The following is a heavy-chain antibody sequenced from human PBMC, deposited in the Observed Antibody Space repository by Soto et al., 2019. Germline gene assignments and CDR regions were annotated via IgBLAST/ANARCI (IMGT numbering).Heavy chain of an antibody. CDR1: GYTFTSYY. CDR2: INPSGATR. J-gene: IGHJ4*02. V-gene: IGHV1-46*01. D-gene: IGHD2-2*01. CDR3: ATRDCFSSSCYFKY. Sequence: QVSLVQSGAEVKKPGASVKVSCKASGYTFTSYYVHWVRQAPGQGLEWMGIINPSGATRTYAQNFQGRVAMTRDTSTSTVYMELSSLRSEDTAVYYCATRDCFSSSCYFKYWGQGTLVTVSS.